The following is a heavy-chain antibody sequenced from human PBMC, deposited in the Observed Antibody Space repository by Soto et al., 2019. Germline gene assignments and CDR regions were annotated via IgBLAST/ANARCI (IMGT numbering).Heavy chain of an antibody. D-gene: IGHD6-13*01. CDR3: ARPGIAAAGIDYFDY. CDR2: IIPIFGTA. CDR1: GGTFSSYA. J-gene: IGHJ4*02. V-gene: IGHV1-69*13. Sequence: SVKVSCKASGGTFSSYAISWVRQAPGQGLEWMGGIIPIFGTANYARKFQGRVTITADESTSTAYMELSSLRSEDTAVYYCARPGIAAAGIDYFDYWGQGTLVTVSS.